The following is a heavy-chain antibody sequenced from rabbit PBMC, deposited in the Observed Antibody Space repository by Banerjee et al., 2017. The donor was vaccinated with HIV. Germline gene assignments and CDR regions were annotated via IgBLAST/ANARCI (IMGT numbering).Heavy chain of an antibody. V-gene: IGHV1S40*01. CDR2: IGTTGGST. Sequence: QSLEESGGGLVQPEGSLTLTCTASGFSFSSSYWMCWVRQAPGKGLEWIACIGTTGGSTYYASWAKGRFTISKTSSTTVTLQMTSLTAADTATYFCARYAGAGIYDSNIHLWGPGTLVTVS. D-gene: IGHD4-2*01. CDR3: ARYAGAGIYDSNIHL. J-gene: IGHJ4*01. CDR1: GFSFSSSYW.